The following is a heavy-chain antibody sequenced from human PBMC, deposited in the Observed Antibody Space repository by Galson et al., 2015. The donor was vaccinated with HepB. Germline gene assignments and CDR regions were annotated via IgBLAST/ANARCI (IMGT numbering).Heavy chain of an antibody. CDR1: GFTFSIYA. J-gene: IGHJ3*01. CDR3: AKDKRDGVNYLDAFDV. Sequence: SLRLSCAASGFTFSIYAMGWVRQAPGKGLEWVSSVSGSGGRTYFADSVKGRFTISRDNSENTLHLRMNSLRADDTAVYYCAKDKRDGVNYLDAFDVWGQGTMVTVSS. CDR2: VSGSGGRT. D-gene: IGHD5-24*01. V-gene: IGHV3-23*01.